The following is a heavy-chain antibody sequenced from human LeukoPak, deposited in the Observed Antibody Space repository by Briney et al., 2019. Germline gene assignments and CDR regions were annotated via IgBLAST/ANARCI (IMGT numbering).Heavy chain of an antibody. D-gene: IGHD4-17*01. V-gene: IGHV4-34*01. J-gene: IGHJ4*02. CDR3: ARRRPTVTTRIFDY. Sequence: PSETLSLTCAVYGGSFSGYYWSWIRQPPGKGLEWIGEINHSGSTNYNPSLKSRVTISVDTSKNQFSPKLSSVTAADTAVYYCARRRPTVTTRIFDYWGQGTLVTVSS. CDR2: INHSGST. CDR1: GGSFSGYY.